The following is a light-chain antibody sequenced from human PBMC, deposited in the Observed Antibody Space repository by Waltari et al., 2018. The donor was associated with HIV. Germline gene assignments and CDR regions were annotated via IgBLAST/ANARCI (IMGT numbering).Light chain of an antibody. V-gene: IGLV1-47*01. CDR1: SSNIGSNP. CDR2: RNN. J-gene: IGLJ3*02. CDR3: AAWDDSLSGWV. Sequence: QSVLTQPPSASGTPGPRVTLSCSGSSSNIGSNPLSWYQQLPVTSPKLLIDRNNQRPSGVPDRFSGPKSGTAASLAISGLRSEDEADYYCAAWDDSLSGWVFGGGTKLTVL.